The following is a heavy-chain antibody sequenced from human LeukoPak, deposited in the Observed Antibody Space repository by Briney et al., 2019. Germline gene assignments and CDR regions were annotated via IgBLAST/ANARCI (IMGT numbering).Heavy chain of an antibody. CDR2: INSDGSST. CDR1: GFTFSSYW. Sequence: PEGSLRLSCAASGFTFSSYWMHWVRQAPGKGLVWVSRINSDGSSTSYADSVKGRFTISRDNAKNTLYLQMNSLRAEDTAVYYCARWTPAAYFDYWGQGTLVTVSS. CDR3: ARWTPAAYFDY. V-gene: IGHV3-74*01. D-gene: IGHD2-2*01. J-gene: IGHJ4*02.